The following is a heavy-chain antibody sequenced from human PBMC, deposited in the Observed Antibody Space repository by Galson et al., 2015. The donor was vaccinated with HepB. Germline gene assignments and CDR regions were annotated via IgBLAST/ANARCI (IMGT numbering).Heavy chain of an antibody. CDR1: SDSIRAVRYH. CDR3: VRNQMVAATGVDY. J-gene: IGHJ4*02. CDR2: IYYSGST. V-gene: IGHV4-39*01. Sequence: LSLTCTVSSDSIRAVRYHRGWVRQPPGKGLQWIGKIYYSGSTYYNPSLKSRVTISVDTSKNQLSLNLTSVTASDTAMYYCVRNQMVAATGVDYWGQGILVTVSS. D-gene: IGHD6-13*01.